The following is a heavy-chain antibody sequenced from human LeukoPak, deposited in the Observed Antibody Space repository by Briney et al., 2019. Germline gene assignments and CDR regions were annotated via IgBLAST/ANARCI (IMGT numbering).Heavy chain of an antibody. CDR3: ARGVAPWYYDSSGYYFDY. Sequence: PSETLSLTCAVSGGSISCGGYSWRWIRQPPGKGLEWIGYIYHSGSTYYNPSLKSRVAISVDRSKNQFSLKLSSVTAADTAVYYCARGVAPWYYDSSGYYFDYWGQGTLVTVSS. V-gene: IGHV4-30-2*01. CDR2: IYHSGST. CDR1: GGSISCGGYS. D-gene: IGHD3-22*01. J-gene: IGHJ4*02.